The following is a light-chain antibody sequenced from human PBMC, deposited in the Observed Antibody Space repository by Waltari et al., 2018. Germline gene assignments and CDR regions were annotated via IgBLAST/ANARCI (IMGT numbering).Light chain of an antibody. CDR1: QSVLYSSNNKNY. Sequence: DIVMTQSPDSLAVSLGERATINCKSSQSVLYSSNNKNYLAWYQQKPGQPPKLLIYWASTRESGFPDRFSGSGFGTDFTLTISSLQAVDVAVYYCQQYYSPPLTFGGGTKVEIK. J-gene: IGKJ4*01. CDR2: WAS. V-gene: IGKV4-1*01. CDR3: QQYYSPPLT.